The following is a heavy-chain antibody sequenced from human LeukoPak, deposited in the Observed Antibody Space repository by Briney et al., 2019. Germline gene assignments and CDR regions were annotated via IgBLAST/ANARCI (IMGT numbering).Heavy chain of an antibody. J-gene: IGHJ4*02. CDR3: AKDDTYYYDSSGYYYVNYFDY. CDR1: GFTFDDYA. CDR2: ISWNSGSI. Sequence: GGSLRLSCAASGFTFDDYAKHWVRQAPGKGLEWVSGISWNSGSIGYADSVKGRFTISRDNSKNTLYLQMNSLRAEDTAVHYCAKDDTYYYDSSGYYYVNYFDYWGQGTLVTVSS. V-gene: IGHV3-9*01. D-gene: IGHD3-22*01.